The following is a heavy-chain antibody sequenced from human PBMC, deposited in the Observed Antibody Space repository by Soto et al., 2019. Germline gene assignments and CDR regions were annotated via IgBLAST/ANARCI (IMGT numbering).Heavy chain of an antibody. CDR1: GFAFSDYY. D-gene: IGHD6-19*01. CDR2: ISSSSSYT. CDR3: ARVFEGGWYSDNYYGMDV. V-gene: IGHV3-11*06. J-gene: IGHJ6*02. Sequence: GGSLRLSCAASGFAFSDYYMSWIRQAPGKGLEWVSYISSSSSYTNYADSVKGRFTISRDNAKNSLYLQMNSLRAEDTAVYYCARVFEGGWYSDNYYGMDVWGQGTTVTVSS.